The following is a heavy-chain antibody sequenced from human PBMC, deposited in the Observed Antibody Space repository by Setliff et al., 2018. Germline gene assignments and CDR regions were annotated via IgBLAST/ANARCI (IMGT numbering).Heavy chain of an antibody. CDR1: GYTFNNYG. Sequence: ASVKVSCKASGYTFNNYGVAWVRQAPGQGLDWMGWVTIYNGNTKYAQNLQGRLTLTTDRSKSTVYMELGSLTTDDTAIYHCARVESMVRGKNILRHFDYWGQGTQVTVSS. J-gene: IGHJ4*02. V-gene: IGHV1-18*01. D-gene: IGHD3-10*01. CDR3: ARVESMVRGKNILRHFDY. CDR2: VTIYNGNT.